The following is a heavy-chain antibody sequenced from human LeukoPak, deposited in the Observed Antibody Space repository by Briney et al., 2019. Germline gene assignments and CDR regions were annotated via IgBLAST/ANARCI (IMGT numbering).Heavy chain of an antibody. CDR1: GYTFTSYG. Sequence: GASVKVSCKASGYTFTSYGISWVRQAPGQGLEWMGWISAYNGNTNYAQKLQGRVTMTTDTSTSTAYMGLRSLRSDDTAVYYCARDLFAAAAGTVDYWGQGTLVTVSS. CDR2: ISAYNGNT. D-gene: IGHD6-13*01. J-gene: IGHJ4*02. V-gene: IGHV1-18*01. CDR3: ARDLFAAAAGTVDY.